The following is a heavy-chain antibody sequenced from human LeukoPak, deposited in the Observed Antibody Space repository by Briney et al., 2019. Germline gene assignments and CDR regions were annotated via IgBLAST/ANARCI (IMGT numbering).Heavy chain of an antibody. CDR3: ARVVSQVFDWSKNWFDP. D-gene: IGHD3-9*01. CDR2: IYHTGKS. V-gene: IGHV4-38-2*02. J-gene: IGHJ5*02. CDR1: GYSISSGYY. Sequence: SETLSLTCSVSGYSISSGYYWDWIRQPPGKGLEWIASIYHTGKSYYNPSLKCRVTISVDTSKNQISLKLSSVTAADTAVYYCARVVSQVFDWSKNWFDPWGQGTLVTVSS.